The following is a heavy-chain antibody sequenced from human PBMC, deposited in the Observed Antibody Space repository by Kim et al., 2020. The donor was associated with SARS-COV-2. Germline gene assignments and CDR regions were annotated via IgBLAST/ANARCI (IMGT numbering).Heavy chain of an antibody. Sequence: ASVKVSCKASGYTFTSYGISWVRQAPGQGLEWMGWISAYNGNTNYAQKLQGRVTMTTDTSTSTAYMELRSLRSDDTAVYYCARDQDSSGFEYFQRWGQGTLVTVSS. CDR3: ARDQDSSGFEYFQR. D-gene: IGHD6-19*01. CDR1: GYTFTSYG. J-gene: IGHJ1*01. V-gene: IGHV1-18*01. CDR2: ISAYNGNT.